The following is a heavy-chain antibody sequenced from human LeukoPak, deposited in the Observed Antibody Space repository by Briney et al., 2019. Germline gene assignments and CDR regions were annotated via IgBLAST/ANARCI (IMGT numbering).Heavy chain of an antibody. CDR2: IIPIFGTA. Sequence: SVKVSCKASGGTFSSYAISWVRRAPGQGLEWMGRIIPIFGTANYAQKFQGRVTITTDESTSTAYMELSSLRSEDTAVYYCARTPYSSSWYSLNYFDYWGQGTLVTVSS. D-gene: IGHD6-13*01. J-gene: IGHJ4*02. CDR3: ARTPYSSSWYSLNYFDY. CDR1: GGTFSSYA. V-gene: IGHV1-69*05.